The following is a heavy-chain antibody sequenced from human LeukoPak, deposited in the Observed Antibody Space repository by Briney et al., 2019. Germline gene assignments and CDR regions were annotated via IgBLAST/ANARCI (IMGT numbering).Heavy chain of an antibody. CDR3: ARLTGYCSGGSCSDWFDP. CDR2: IRYDGSNK. J-gene: IGHJ5*02. D-gene: IGHD2-15*01. CDR1: GFTFSSYG. V-gene: IGHV3-30*02. Sequence: GGSLRLSCAASGFTFSSYGMHWVRQAPGKGLEWVAFIRYDGSNKHYADSVKGRFTISRDNSKNTLYLQMNSLRAEDTAVYYCARLTGYCSGGSCSDWFDPWGQGTLVTVSS.